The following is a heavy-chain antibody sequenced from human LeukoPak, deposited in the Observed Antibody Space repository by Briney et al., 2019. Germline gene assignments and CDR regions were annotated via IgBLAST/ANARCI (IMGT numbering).Heavy chain of an antibody. CDR2: ISYDGGHK. CDR1: GFIFSNYA. J-gene: IGHJ5*02. Sequence: GGSLRLSCAASGFIFSNYAMHWVRQAPGKGLEWVAGISYDGGHKYYADSVKGRFTISRDTSKNTLYLQMNSLRAEDTAVYYCAKDRYFDWLPLRFDPWGQGTLVTVSS. CDR3: AKDRYFDWLPLRFDP. V-gene: IGHV3-30*04. D-gene: IGHD3-9*01.